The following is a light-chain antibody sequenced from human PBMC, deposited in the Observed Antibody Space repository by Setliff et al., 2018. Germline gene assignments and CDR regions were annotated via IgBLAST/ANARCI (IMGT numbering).Light chain of an antibody. CDR1: SSNIGSNT. CDR3: AAWDDSLNGV. V-gene: IGLV1-44*01. J-gene: IGLJ2*01. Sequence: VLTQPPSASGTPGQRVTISCSGSSSNIGSNTVNWYQQLPGTAPKLLIYRNNQRPSGVPDRFSGSKSGTSASLAISGLQSEDEADYYCAAWDDSLNGVFGGGTKVTVL. CDR2: RNN.